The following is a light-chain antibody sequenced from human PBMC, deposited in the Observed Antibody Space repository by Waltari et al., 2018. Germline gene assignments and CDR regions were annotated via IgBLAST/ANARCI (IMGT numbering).Light chain of an antibody. Sequence: QSALTQSASVSGSPGQSITLSCSGTSSAVGSYNLVSWFQQYPDKAPKLIIFEVNKRPSGVSNRFSGSKSGNTASLTISGLQAEDEADYYCCSYAGSGIYVFGTGAKVTVL. V-gene: IGLV2-23*02. CDR2: EVN. CDR3: CSYAGSGIYV. CDR1: SSAVGSYNL. J-gene: IGLJ1*01.